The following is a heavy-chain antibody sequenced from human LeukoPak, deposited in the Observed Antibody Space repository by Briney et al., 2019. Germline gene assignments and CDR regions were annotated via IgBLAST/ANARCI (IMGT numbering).Heavy chain of an antibody. Sequence: SETLSLTCTVSGGSISSYYWSWIRQPPGKGLEWIGYIHYSGSTNNNSSLKSRVTISVDTSKNQFSLKLSSVTPEDTAVYFCAREGGYSGYDFYFDYWGQGTLVTVSS. CDR1: GGSISSYY. V-gene: IGHV4-59*12. CDR3: AREGGYSGYDFYFDY. D-gene: IGHD5-12*01. J-gene: IGHJ4*02. CDR2: IHYSGST.